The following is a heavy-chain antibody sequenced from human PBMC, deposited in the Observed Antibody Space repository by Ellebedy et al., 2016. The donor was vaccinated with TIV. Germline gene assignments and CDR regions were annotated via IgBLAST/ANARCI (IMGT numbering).Heavy chain of an antibody. CDR3: ARDWKNGLDY. CDR2: INTDGSGT. J-gene: IGHJ4*02. Sequence: PGGSLRLSCAASGFTFSTYWMHWVRQVPGKGLMWVSRINTDGSGTSYADSVKGRFTISRDNAKNTLYLQMNSLRAEDTAVYYCARDWKNGLDYWGQGTLVTVSS. V-gene: IGHV3-74*01. CDR1: GFTFSTYW. D-gene: IGHD2-8*01.